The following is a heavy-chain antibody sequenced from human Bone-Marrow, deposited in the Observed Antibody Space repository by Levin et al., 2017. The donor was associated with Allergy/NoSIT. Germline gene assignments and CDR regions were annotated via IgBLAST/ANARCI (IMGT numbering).Heavy chain of an antibody. J-gene: IGHJ4*02. CDR1: GFHFDDTA. Sequence: LSLTCAASGFHFDDTAMHWVRQAPGKGLEWVSGITWNSGSRNYADSVKGRFTISRDNAKKSLYLQMNSLRTEDTALYYCATVGLWLNHFDSWGQGTLVAVSS. D-gene: IGHD2-21*01. V-gene: IGHV3-9*01. CDR3: ATVGLWLNHFDS. CDR2: ITWNSGSR.